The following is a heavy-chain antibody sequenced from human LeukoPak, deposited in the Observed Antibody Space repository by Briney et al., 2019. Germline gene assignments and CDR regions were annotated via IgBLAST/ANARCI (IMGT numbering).Heavy chain of an antibody. V-gene: IGHV3-13*01. J-gene: IGHJ3*02. CDR3: ARESPTGGSGAFDI. CDR1: GFTLSRYD. CDR2: LSPPGDT. Sequence: GGSLRLSCAASGFTLSRYDMHWVRQATGKGLEWVSSLSPPGDTYYPGSVKGRFTISRENAENSLYLQMNSLRADDTAVYFCARESPTGGSGAFDIWGQGTMVTVSS. D-gene: IGHD7-27*01.